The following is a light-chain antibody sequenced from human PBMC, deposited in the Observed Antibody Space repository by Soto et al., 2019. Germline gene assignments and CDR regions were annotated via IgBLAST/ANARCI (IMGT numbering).Light chain of an antibody. CDR3: QHYGGLWT. CDR1: QNIGIR. Sequence: DLQMTQSPSTLSPSVGDRITITCRASQNIGIRLAWYQQKPGKAPKVLIYDASTLESGVPLRFSGSGSGTDFIFTISSLQPDDFATYYCQHYGGLWTFGLGTRVEIK. J-gene: IGKJ1*01. CDR2: DAS. V-gene: IGKV1-5*01.